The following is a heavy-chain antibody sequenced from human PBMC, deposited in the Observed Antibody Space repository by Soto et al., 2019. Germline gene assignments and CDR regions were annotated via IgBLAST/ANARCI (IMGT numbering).Heavy chain of an antibody. CDR2: INHSGST. J-gene: IGHJ2*01. V-gene: IGHV4-34*01. D-gene: IGHD3-10*01. CDR1: GGSFSGYY. Sequence: SETLSLTCAVYGGSFSGYYWSWIHQPPGKGLEWIGEINHSGSTNYNPSLKSRVTISVDTSKNQFSLKLSSVTAADTAVYYCARTGGSGSYQRHWYFDLWGRGTLVTVSS. CDR3: ARTGGSGSYQRHWYFDL.